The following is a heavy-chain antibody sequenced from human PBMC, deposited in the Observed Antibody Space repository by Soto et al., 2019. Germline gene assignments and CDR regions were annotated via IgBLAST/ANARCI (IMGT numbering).Heavy chain of an antibody. CDR3: ARHPYDFWSGYSYYLDY. Sequence: VQLVESGGGLVQPGGSLRLSCAASEFTFTSYWMHWVRQAPGKGLVWVSRINSDGTSTTYADSVKGRFTISRDNAKNTLFLQMNSLRAEDTAVYYCARHPYDFWSGYSYYLDYWGQGILVTVSS. J-gene: IGHJ4*02. CDR1: EFTFTSYW. D-gene: IGHD3-3*01. CDR2: INSDGTST. V-gene: IGHV3-74*01.